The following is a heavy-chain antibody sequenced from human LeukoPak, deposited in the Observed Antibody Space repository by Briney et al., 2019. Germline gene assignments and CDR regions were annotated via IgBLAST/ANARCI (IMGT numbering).Heavy chain of an antibody. CDR1: GGSISSYY. J-gene: IGHJ5*02. Sequence: SETLSLTCTVSGGSISSYYWSWIRQPAGKGLEWIGRIYTSGSTNYNPPLKSRVTISVDTSKNQFSLKLSSVTAADTVVYYCARDSRRYFESNWFDPWGQGTLVTVSS. CDR3: ARDSRRYFESNWFDP. V-gene: IGHV4-4*07. D-gene: IGHD3-9*01. CDR2: IYTSGST.